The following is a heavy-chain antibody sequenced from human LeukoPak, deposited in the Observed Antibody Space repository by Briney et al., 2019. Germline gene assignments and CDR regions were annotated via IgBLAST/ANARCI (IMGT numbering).Heavy chain of an antibody. V-gene: IGHV1-69*04. CDR1: GGTFSSYT. CDR2: IIPVLGIA. Sequence: SVKVSCKASGGTFSSYTISWVRQAPGQGLEWMGRIIPVLGIANYAQKFQGRVTITADKSTSTAYMELSSLRSEDTAVYYCARDYYDSSGQFDYWGQGTLVTVSS. D-gene: IGHD3-22*01. J-gene: IGHJ4*02. CDR3: ARDYYDSSGQFDY.